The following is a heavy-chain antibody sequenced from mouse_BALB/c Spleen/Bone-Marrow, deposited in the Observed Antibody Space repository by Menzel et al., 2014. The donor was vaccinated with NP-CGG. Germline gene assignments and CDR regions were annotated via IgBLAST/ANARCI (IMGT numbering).Heavy chain of an antibody. Sequence: LVESGGGLVQPGGSLKLSCAASGFDFSRYWMSCVRQAPGKGLEWIGEINPDSNTINYTPSLKDKFIIPRDNAKNTLYLQMSKVRSEDTALYYCARLGYYGSFAYWGQGTLVTVSA. CDR1: GFDFSRYW. CDR2: INPDSNTI. V-gene: IGHV4-1*02. CDR3: ARLGYYGSFAY. D-gene: IGHD1-2*01. J-gene: IGHJ3*01.